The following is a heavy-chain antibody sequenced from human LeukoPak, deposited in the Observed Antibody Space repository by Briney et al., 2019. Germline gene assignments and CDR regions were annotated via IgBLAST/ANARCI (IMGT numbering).Heavy chain of an antibody. CDR2: IQYDGSNK. Sequence: PGGSLRLSCAASGLTFSSYATYWVRQAPGKGLEWVAFIQYDGSNKFYADSVKGRFNISRDNSKNTLYLQMSSLRPEDTAVYYCANGEPVGRFCMDVWGKGTTVTVSS. CDR1: GLTFSSYA. J-gene: IGHJ6*03. D-gene: IGHD1-14*01. V-gene: IGHV3-30*02. CDR3: ANGEPVGRFCMDV.